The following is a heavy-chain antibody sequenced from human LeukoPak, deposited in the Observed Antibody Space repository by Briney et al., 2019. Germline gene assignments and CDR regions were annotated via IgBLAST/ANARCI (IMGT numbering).Heavy chain of an antibody. V-gene: IGHV3-48*02. D-gene: IGHD1/OR15-1a*01. CDR2: INSISGEI. Sequence: GGSLRLSCVASGFTFSYYSMNWVRQAPGKGLEWVSYINSISGEIWYADSVKGRFTISRDDAKNSLYLQMNSLRDEDTAVYYCAKDWFATTDYWGQGILVTVSS. CDR1: GFTFSYYS. J-gene: IGHJ4*02. CDR3: AKDWFATTDY.